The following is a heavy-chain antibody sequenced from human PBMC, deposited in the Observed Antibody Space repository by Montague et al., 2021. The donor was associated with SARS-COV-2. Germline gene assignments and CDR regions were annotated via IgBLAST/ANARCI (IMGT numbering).Heavy chain of an antibody. CDR2: INTDGTIT. D-gene: IGHD3-9*01. CDR3: ATDRTVAPGYGFDP. J-gene: IGHJ5*02. V-gene: IGHV3-74*01. Sequence: SLRLSCAASGFTFSSHWMHWVRQLPGKGLLWVSRINTDGTITNYADSVKGRFTISRDNAKNSMYLQMNSLRVEDTAVYCCATDRTVAPGYGFDPWGQGTLVTVSS. CDR1: GFTFSSHW.